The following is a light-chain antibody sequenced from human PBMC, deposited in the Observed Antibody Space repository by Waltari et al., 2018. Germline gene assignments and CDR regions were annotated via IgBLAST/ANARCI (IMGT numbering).Light chain of an antibody. Sequence: EVVLTQSPATLSVSPGERATLSCRASQSVNYYLAWYKQKDGQAPRLLIYGASTRATGIPARFSGSGSGTEFTLSISSLQSEDFAIYYCQQYDEWPRTFGHGTRVEI. J-gene: IGKJ1*01. CDR3: QQYDEWPRT. CDR2: GAS. CDR1: QSVNYY. V-gene: IGKV3-15*01.